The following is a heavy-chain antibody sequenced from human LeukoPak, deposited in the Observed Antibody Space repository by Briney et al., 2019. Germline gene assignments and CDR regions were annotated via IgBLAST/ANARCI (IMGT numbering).Heavy chain of an antibody. CDR2: IYPGDSDT. CDR1: GYSFPIYW. CDR3: ARNPRLDF. Sequence: GESPKISCEASGYSFPIYWIAWVRQAPGKGLEWMGNIYPGDSDTRYSPSFRGQVTISVDKSVSTAYLHFSSLRASDTAIYYCARNPRLDFWGQGTPVTV. J-gene: IGHJ4*02. V-gene: IGHV5-51*01.